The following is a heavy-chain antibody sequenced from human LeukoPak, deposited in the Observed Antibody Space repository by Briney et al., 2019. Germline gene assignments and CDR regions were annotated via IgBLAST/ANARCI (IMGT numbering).Heavy chain of an antibody. D-gene: IGHD3-9*01. J-gene: IGHJ5*02. V-gene: IGHV3-23*01. CDR3: AKADSISLNWFDP. CDR1: GFTFSSYA. CDR2: INDSGGTT. Sequence: GGSLRLSCAASGFTFSSYAMSWVRQAPGKGLEWVSVINDSGGTTYYADPVKGRFTISRDSSKNTLYLQMNSLRAEDTALYYCAKADSISLNWFDPWGQGTLVTVSS.